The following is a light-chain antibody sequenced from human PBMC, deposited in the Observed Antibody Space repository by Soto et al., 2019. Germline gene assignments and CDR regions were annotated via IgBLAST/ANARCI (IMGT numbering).Light chain of an antibody. CDR1: SSDVGGYNY. CDR3: SSYAGSSNV. CDR2: EVN. Sequence: LTQPPSASGSPGQSVAISCTGTSSDVGGYNYVSWYQQHPGKAPKLMIYEVNKRPSGVPDRFPGSKSGNTASLTVSGLQAEDEADYYCSSYAGSSNVFGTGTKVTVL. V-gene: IGLV2-8*01. J-gene: IGLJ1*01.